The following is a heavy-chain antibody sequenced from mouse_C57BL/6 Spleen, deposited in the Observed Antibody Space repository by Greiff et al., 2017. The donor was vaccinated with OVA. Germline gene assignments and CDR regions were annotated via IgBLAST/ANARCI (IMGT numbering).Heavy chain of an antibody. Sequence: QVQLQQSGAELVRPGASVTLSCKASGYTFTDYEMHWVKQTPVHGLEWIGAIDPETGGTAYNQKFKGKAMLTADKSSSTAYMELRSLTSEDSAVYYCTREETGTWFAYWGQGTLVTVSA. CDR1: GYTFTDYE. V-gene: IGHV1-15*01. CDR2: IDPETGGT. D-gene: IGHD4-1*01. CDR3: TREETGTWFAY. J-gene: IGHJ3*01.